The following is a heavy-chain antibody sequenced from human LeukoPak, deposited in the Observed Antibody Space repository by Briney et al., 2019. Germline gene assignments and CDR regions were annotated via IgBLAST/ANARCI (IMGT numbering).Heavy chain of an antibody. CDR2: IIPIFGTA. Sequence: SXXVSCKASGGTFSSYAISWVRQAPGQGLEWMGGIIPIFGTANYAQKFQGRVTITADESTSTAYMELSSLRSEDTAVYYCARVVYYYGSGTLDAFDIWGQGTMVTVSS. CDR3: ARVVYYYGSGTLDAFDI. D-gene: IGHD3-10*01. CDR1: GGTFSSYA. J-gene: IGHJ3*02. V-gene: IGHV1-69*19.